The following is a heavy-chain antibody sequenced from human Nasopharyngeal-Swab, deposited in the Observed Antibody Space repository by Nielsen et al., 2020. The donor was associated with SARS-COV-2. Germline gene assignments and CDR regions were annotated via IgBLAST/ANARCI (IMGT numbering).Heavy chain of an antibody. V-gene: IGHV3-53*01. D-gene: IGHD3/OR15-3a*01. J-gene: IGHJ4*02. CDR3: AKSWTYYFDY. Sequence: VGQAPGKGLEWVSIIYNGGSTYYADSVKGRFTISRDNSKNTLYLQMNSLRAEDTAVYYCAKSWTYYFDYWGQGTLVTVSS. CDR2: IYNGGST.